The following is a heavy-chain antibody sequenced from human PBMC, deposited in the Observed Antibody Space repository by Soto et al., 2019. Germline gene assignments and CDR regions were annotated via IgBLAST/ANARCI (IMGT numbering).Heavy chain of an antibody. J-gene: IGHJ6*03. CDR2: INHSGST. CDR3: ARSVGRGYCSGGSCSTPFYYYYMDV. V-gene: IGHV4-34*01. D-gene: IGHD2-15*01. Sequence: QVQLQQWGAGLLKPSETLSLTCAVYGGSFSGYYWSWIRQPPGKGLEWIGEINHSGSTNYNPSLKRRVTISVDTSKNQFSLKLSSVTAADTAVYYCARSVGRGYCSGGSCSTPFYYYYMDVWGKGTTVTVSS. CDR1: GGSFSGYY.